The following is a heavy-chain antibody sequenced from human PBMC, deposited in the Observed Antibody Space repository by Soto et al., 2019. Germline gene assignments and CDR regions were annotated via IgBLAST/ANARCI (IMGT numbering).Heavy chain of an antibody. D-gene: IGHD3-3*01. J-gene: IGHJ3*02. CDR2: ISAYNGNT. CDR3: AIGLYEAYYDFWSGSPPHRLHRKRGSHDAFDI. V-gene: IGHV1-18*04. CDR1: GYTFTSYG. Sequence: ASVKGSCKASGYTFTSYGISWVRQAPGQGLEWMGWISAYNGNTNYAQKLQGRVTMTTDTSTSTAYMELRSLRSDDTAVYYCAIGLYEAYYDFWSGSPPHRLHRKRGSHDAFDIWGQGTMVTVSS.